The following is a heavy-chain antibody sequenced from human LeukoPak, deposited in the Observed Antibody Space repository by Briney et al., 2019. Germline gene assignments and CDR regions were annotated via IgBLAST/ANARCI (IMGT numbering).Heavy chain of an antibody. CDR1: GDSVSSYY. Sequence: SETLSLTCTVPGDSVSSYYWSWIRQPAGKGLEWIGRIYTSGGTNYNPSLTSRVTISLDTSRNQFSLKVTSLTAADTAVYYCARAPIGSHLAYWRPGTLVTVSS. CDR3: ARAPIGSHLAY. D-gene: IGHD1-26*01. J-gene: IGHJ4*02. CDR2: IYTSGGT. V-gene: IGHV4-4*07.